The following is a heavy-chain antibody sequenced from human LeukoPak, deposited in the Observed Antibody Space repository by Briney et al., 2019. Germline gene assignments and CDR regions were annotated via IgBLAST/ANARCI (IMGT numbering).Heavy chain of an antibody. D-gene: IGHD4-23*01. CDR3: ATEYGGYPEVLYFDC. Sequence: PGGSLRLSCEASGFTFSNVRMSWVRQAPGKGLEWVGRIKSKSHGGTIDYAAPVKGRFTFSRDDSKNTLYLDMNSLKTEDTAVYYCATEYGGYPEVLYFDCWGQGTLVTASS. V-gene: IGHV3-15*01. CDR2: IKSKSHGGTI. CDR1: GFTFSNVR. J-gene: IGHJ4*02.